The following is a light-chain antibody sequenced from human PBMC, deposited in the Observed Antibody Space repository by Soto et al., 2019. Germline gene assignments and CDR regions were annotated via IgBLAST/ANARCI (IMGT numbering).Light chain of an antibody. Sequence: EVVLTQSPDTLSVSPGERATLSCRASQSVSSNYLAWYQQRPGQAPRLLIYGASTRATGVPARFSGTGSGTEFALTINSLQSEDFAVYYCQQYNDWPPWTFGQGPRWIS. J-gene: IGKJ1*01. V-gene: IGKV3-15*01. CDR1: QSVSSN. CDR2: GAS. CDR3: QQYNDWPPWT.